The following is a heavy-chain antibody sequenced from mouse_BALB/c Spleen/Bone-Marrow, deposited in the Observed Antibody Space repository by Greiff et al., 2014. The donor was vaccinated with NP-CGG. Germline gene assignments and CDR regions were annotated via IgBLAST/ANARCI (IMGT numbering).Heavy chain of an antibody. D-gene: IGHD2-1*01. CDR1: GYSITSGYS. CDR3: ARREGNHAAWFAY. J-gene: IGHJ3*01. CDR2: IHYSGST. Sequence: VQLQQSGPDLAKPSQSLSLTCTVTGYSITSGYSWHWIRQFPGNKLEWMGYIHYSGSTNYNPSLKSRISITRDTSKNQFFLQLNSVTTEDTATYYCARREGNHAAWFAYWGQGTLVTVSA. V-gene: IGHV3-1*02.